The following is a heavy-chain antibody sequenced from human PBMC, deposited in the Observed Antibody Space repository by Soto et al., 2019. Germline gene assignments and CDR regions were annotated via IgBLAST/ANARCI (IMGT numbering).Heavy chain of an antibody. J-gene: IGHJ5*02. Sequence: SETLSLTCAFSGYSISSSNWWGWIRQPPGKGLEWIGYIYYSGSTYYNPSLKSRVTMSVDTSKNQFSLKLSPVTAVDTAVYYCARISLLQAVAGGLDPGGQGTQVTVS. D-gene: IGHD6-19*01. CDR2: IYYSGST. V-gene: IGHV4-28*01. CDR3: ARISLLQAVAGGLDP. CDR1: GYSISSSNW.